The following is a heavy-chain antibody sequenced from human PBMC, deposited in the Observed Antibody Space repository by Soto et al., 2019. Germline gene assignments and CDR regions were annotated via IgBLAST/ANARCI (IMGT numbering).Heavy chain of an antibody. CDR3: ASDGQLSP. Sequence: QVQLVQSGAEVKKPGASVKVSCRASGYTLTNYGISWVRQAPGQGLFWMGWISGHNGNTLYAQNVQGRLTMTIDTTTNTAYMELRSLTNDADAMYYSASDGQLSPWCQGTLVTVSS. CDR2: ISGHNGNT. J-gene: IGHJ5*02. V-gene: IGHV1-18*01. D-gene: IGHD1-1*01. CDR1: GYTLTNYG.